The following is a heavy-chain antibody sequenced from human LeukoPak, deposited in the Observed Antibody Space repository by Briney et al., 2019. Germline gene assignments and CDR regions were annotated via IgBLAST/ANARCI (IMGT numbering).Heavy chain of an antibody. CDR3: AKPLGGSYRYWYFDL. Sequence: GGSLRLSCAASGFTFSSYGMHWVRQAPGKGLEWVSAITGSEDTTSYADSVKGRFAISRDNSKNTLFLQMSSLRAEDTAVYFCAKPLGGSYRYWYFDLWGRGTLVTVSS. D-gene: IGHD3-16*02. V-gene: IGHV3-23*01. CDR2: ITGSEDTT. J-gene: IGHJ2*01. CDR1: GFTFSSYG.